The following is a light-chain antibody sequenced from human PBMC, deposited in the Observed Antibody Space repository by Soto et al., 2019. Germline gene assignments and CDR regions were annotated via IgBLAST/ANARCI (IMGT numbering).Light chain of an antibody. CDR2: GAS. J-gene: IGKJ5*01. CDR3: QQYNNWPHT. V-gene: IGKV3-15*01. CDR1: QSVNSN. Sequence: IVMTQSPASLSLSPGERATLSCRASQSVNSNLAWYQQKPGQAPSLLIFGASTRATGISARFSGSGSVTEFTLTISSLQSEDFAVYYCQQYNNWPHTFGQGTRLEIK.